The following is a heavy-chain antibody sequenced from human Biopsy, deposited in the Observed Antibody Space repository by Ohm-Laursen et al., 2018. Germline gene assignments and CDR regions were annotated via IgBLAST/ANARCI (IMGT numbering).Heavy chain of an antibody. J-gene: IGHJ4*02. CDR3: ARELMEYYDSSGYFDH. D-gene: IGHD3-22*01. V-gene: IGHV4-4*07. Sequence: TLSLTCSVSGGSIDFKYWTWIRQSADKGLEWIGRITPTGVTHYNPSLESRVTMSLDTSKKLFSLKLSSVTAADTAMYYCARELMEYYDSSGYFDHWGLGSLVTVSS. CDR2: ITPTGVT. CDR1: GGSIDFKY.